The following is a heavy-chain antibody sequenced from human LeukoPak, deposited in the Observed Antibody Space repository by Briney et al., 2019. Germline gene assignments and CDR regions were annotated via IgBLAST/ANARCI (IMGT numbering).Heavy chain of an antibody. CDR1: GFTFSSYW. Sequence: PGGSLRLSCAASGFTFSSYWMSWVRQAPGKGLEWVSAISGSGGSAYYADSVKGRFTISRDNSKNTLYLQMNSLRAEDTAVYYCAKFYGSGSYYKVKAGFDYWGQGTLVTVSS. J-gene: IGHJ4*02. V-gene: IGHV3-23*01. CDR3: AKFYGSGSYYKVKAGFDY. D-gene: IGHD3-10*01. CDR2: ISGSGGSA.